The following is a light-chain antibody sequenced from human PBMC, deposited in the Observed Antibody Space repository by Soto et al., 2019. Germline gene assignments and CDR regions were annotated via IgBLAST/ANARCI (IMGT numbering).Light chain of an antibody. CDR1: SSNIGSNT. V-gene: IGLV1-44*01. Sequence: QSVLTHPLSAYGTPGQRVPIFCSGSSSNIGSNTVNWYQQLPGTAPKLLIYSNNQRPSGVPDRFSGSKSGTSASLAISGLQSEDEADYYCAAWDDSLNGYVFGTGTKVTVL. CDR2: SNN. J-gene: IGLJ1*01. CDR3: AAWDDSLNGYV.